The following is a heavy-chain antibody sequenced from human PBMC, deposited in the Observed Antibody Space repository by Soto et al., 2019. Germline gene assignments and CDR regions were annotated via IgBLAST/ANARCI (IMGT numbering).Heavy chain of an antibody. D-gene: IGHD3-10*01. CDR2: IYYSGST. V-gene: IGHV4-39*01. CDR1: GGSISSSSYY. CDR3: ARQPAVRKYYYYYYMDV. J-gene: IGHJ6*03. Sequence: PSETLSLTCTVSGGSISSSSYYWGWIRQPPGKGLEWIGSIYYSGSTYYNPSLKSRVTISVDTSKNQFSLKLSSVTAADTAVYYCARQPAVRKYYYYYYMDVWGKGTTVTVSS.